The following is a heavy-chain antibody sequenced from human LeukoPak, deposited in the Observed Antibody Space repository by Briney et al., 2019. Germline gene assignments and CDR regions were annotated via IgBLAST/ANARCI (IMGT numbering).Heavy chain of an antibody. D-gene: IGHD3-16*02. V-gene: IGHV3-11*06. Sequence: GGALRLSCAATGFTFSDYYMGWIRQAPGKGLEGVSYFSSSSSYTKYDTSLKGRFTSSSDNAKNSLYLQMNRLRAEDTAVYYCVRDLDDYVWGSYRYTFYYWGQGTLVTVSS. CDR1: GFTFSDYY. J-gene: IGHJ4*01. CDR2: FSSSSSYT. CDR3: VRDLDDYVWGSYRYTFYY.